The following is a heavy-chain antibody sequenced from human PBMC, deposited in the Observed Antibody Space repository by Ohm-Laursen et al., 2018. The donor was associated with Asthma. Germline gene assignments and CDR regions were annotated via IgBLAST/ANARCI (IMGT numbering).Heavy chain of an antibody. CDR3: ARERASGVGVIGY. J-gene: IGHJ4*02. D-gene: IGHD3-16*02. Sequence: LRLSCTASGFTFSSYGMHWVRQPPGKGLEWVGSIYSGANTYYNPSLKSRVTISVDTSKNHFSLKLNSVTAADTAVYYCARERASGVGVIGYWGQGTLVTVSS. CDR2: IYSGANT. V-gene: IGHV4-39*02. CDR1: GFTFSSYG.